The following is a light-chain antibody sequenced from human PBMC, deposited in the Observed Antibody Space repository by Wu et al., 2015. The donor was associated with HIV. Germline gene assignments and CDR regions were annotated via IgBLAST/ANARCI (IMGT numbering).Light chain of an antibody. J-gene: IGKJ4*01. Sequence: GERATVSCRASQRLTLRHLRLVPAETWPRLPGSSSMMHPNRAAGIPARFSGSGSGTDFTLTISSLEPEDFAVYYCQQRSNWPLTFGGGTNVEI. CDR3: QQRSNWPLT. CDR1: QRLTLRH. CDR2: MHP. V-gene: IGKV3-11*01.